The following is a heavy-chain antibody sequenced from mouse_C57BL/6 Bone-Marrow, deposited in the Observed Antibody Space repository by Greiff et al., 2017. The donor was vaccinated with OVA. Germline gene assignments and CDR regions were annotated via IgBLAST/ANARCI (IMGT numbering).Heavy chain of an antibody. CDR2: IRNKANGYTT. J-gene: IGHJ4*01. D-gene: IGHD2-1*01. CDR1: GFTFTDYY. Sequence: DVHLVESGGGLVQPGASLSLSCAASGFTFTDYYMRWVRQPPGQALEWLGFIRNKANGYTTEYSSSVKGRFTISRDNTQSILYRQMNALRAEDSATDYCARYSNYVSYAMDYWGQGTSVTVSS. CDR3: ARYSNYVSYAMDY. V-gene: IGHV7-3*01.